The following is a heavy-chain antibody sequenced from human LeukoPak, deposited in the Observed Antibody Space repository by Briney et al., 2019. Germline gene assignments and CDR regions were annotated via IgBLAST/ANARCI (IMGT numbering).Heavy chain of an antibody. CDR1: GGSISSYY. CDR3: ARENYCTNGVCWAFDP. V-gene: IGHV4-4*09. CDR2: IYTSGST. Sequence: PSETLSLTCTVSGGSISSYYWSWIRQPPGKGLEWIGYIYTSGSTNYNPSLKSRVTISVDTSKNQFSLKLSSVTAADTAVYYCARENYCTNGVCWAFDPWGQGTLVTVSS. D-gene: IGHD2-8*01. J-gene: IGHJ5*02.